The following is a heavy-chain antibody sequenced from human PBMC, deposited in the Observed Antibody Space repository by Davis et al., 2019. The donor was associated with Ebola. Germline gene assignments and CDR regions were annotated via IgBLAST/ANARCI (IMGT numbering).Heavy chain of an antibody. D-gene: IGHD3-9*01. CDR1: GFTFSSYS. J-gene: IGHJ4*02. V-gene: IGHV3-21*01. CDR3: ARDVRDILTGYGDY. CDR2: ISSSSSYI. Sequence: GESLKISCAASGFTFSSYSMNWVRQAPGKGLEWVSSISSSSSYIYYADSVKGRFTISRDNAKNSLYLQMNSLRAEDTAVYYCARDVRDILTGYGDYWGQGTLVTVSS.